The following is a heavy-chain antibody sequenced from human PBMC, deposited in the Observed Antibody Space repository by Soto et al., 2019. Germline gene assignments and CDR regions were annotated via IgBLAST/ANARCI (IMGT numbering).Heavy chain of an antibody. J-gene: IGHJ4*02. CDR2: ISSSSTI. CDR3: VRPTYYYDSSGPPAY. D-gene: IGHD3-22*01. V-gene: IGHV3-48*01. CDR1: GFTFITYS. Sequence: GGSLRLSCAASGFTFITYSMNWVRQATGKGLEWVSYISSSSTIFYTDSVKGRFTVSRDNAKNSLYLQMNSLRAEDTAVYYCVRPTYYYDSSGPPAYWGQGTLVTVSS.